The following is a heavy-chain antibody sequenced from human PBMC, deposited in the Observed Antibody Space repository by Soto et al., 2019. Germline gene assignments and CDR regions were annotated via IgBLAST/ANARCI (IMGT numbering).Heavy chain of an antibody. V-gene: IGHV3-21*01. J-gene: IGHJ4*02. CDR3: ARATSNWNHEY. CDR1: GFPLEKYG. D-gene: IGHD1-20*01. Sequence: GGSLRLSCAVSGFPLEKYGMNWVRQAPGKGLEWVSSISFSGDYIYYADSVKGRFTISRDNARNSLYLQMNRLGVDGTALYFCARATSNWNHEYWGQGTQVTVSS. CDR2: ISFSGDYI.